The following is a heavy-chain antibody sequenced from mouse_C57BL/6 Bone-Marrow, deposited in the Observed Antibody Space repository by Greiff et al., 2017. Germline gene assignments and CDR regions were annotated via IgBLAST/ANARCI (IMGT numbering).Heavy chain of an antibody. CDR1: GYTFTSYW. CDR2: IHPNSGST. V-gene: IGHV1-64*01. J-gene: IGHJ3*01. CDR3: ASEGLLPWFAY. D-gene: IGHD2-3*01. Sequence: VQLQQPGAELVKPGASVKLSCKASGYTFTSYWMHWVKQRPGQGLEWIGMIHPNSGSTNYNEKFKSKATLTVDKSSSTAYMQLSSLTSEDSAVYYCASEGLLPWFAYWGQGTLVTVSA.